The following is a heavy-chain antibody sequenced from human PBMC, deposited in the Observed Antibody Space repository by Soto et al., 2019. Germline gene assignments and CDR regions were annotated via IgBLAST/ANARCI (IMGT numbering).Heavy chain of an antibody. V-gene: IGHV3-23*01. CDR3: AKGTLVKPPGTRAFDV. D-gene: IGHD6-13*01. CDR2: LGVRST. J-gene: IGHJ3*01. CDR1: GCTFSNYA. Sequence: EVQLLESGGGLVQPGGSLRLSCAASGCTFSNYAMSWVRQAPGMGLEWVSTLGVRSTYYADSVKGRFTISRDNSNNALYLQMNSLRVGDTAVYYCAKGTLVKPPGTRAFDVWGQGTMVIVSS.